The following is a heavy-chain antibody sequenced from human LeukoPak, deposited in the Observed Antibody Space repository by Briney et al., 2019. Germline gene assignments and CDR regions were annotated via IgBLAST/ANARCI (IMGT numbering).Heavy chain of an antibody. Sequence: GGSLRLSCAASGFTFSDYGMHWVRQAPGKGLEWVALIRYDGSNEYYADSVKGRFTISRDSSKSTLYLQMNSLRAEDTAVYYCAKELTVGTTSKDLDYWGQGTLVTVSS. D-gene: IGHD1-26*01. J-gene: IGHJ4*02. V-gene: IGHV3-30*02. CDR3: AKELTVGTTSKDLDY. CDR2: IRYDGSNE. CDR1: GFTFSDYG.